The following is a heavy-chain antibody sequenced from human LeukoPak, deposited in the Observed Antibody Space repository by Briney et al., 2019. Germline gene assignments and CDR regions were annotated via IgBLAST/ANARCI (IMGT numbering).Heavy chain of an antibody. CDR3: ARGRDGPRGYFDY. D-gene: IGHD3-16*01. CDR2: INHSGST. V-gene: IGHV4-34*01. J-gene: IGHJ4*02. Sequence: KPSETLSLTCAVHGGSFSGYYWSWIRQPPGKGLEWIGEINHSGSTNYNPSLKSRVTISVDTSKNQFSLKLSSVTAADTAVYYCARGRDGPRGYFDYWGQGTLVTVSS. CDR1: GGSFSGYY.